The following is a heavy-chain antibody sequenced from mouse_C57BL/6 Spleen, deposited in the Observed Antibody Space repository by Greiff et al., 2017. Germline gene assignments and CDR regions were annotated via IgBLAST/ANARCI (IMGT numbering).Heavy chain of an antibody. CDR3: ARSTYGYGDPWYAC. D-gene: IGHD2-2*01. CDR1: GYTFTSYW. V-gene: IGHV1-64*01. J-gene: IGHJ3*01. CDR2: IHPNSGST. Sequence: QVQLQQPGAELVKPGASVKLSCKASGYTFTSYWMHWVQQSPGQGLEWIGMIHPNSGSTNYNEKFKSKATMTVDKTSSTDYMPLSSLTAEDSAVYYCARSTYGYGDPWYACWGQGTLVTVSA.